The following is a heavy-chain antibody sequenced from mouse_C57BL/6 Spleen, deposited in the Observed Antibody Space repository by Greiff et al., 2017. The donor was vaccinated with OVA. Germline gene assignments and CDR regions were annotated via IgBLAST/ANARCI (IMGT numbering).Heavy chain of an antibody. J-gene: IGHJ2*01. CDR3: AREARTGTEDY. V-gene: IGHV1-64*01. CDR2: IHPNSGST. Sequence: VQLQQPGAELVKPGASVKLSCKASGYTFTSYWMHWVKQRPGQGLEWIGMIHPNSGSTNYNEKFKSKATLTVDKSSSTAYMQLSSLTSDDSAVYYCAREARTGTEDYWGQGTTLTVSS. D-gene: IGHD4-1*01. CDR1: GYTFTSYW.